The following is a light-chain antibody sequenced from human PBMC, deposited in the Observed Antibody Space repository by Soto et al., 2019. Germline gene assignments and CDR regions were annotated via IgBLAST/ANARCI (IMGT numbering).Light chain of an antibody. J-gene: IGLJ2*01. CDR3: QSYDSSLEV. CDR1: SSNIGAGYD. V-gene: IGLV1-40*01. CDR2: GNS. Sequence: QSVLTQPPSVSGAPGQRVTISCTGSSSNIGAGYDVHWYQQLPGTAPKLLIYGNSNRPSGVPDRFSGSKSGTSASLAITGLQAEDEADYYCQSYDSSLEVFGGGTKVPS.